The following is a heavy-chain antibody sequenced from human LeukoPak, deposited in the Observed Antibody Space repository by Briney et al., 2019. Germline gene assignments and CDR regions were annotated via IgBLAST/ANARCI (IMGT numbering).Heavy chain of an antibody. CDR1: GYSISSGYY. Sequence: PSETLSLTCAVSGYSISSGYYWGWIRQPPGKGLEWIGSIYHSGSTHYNPSLKSRITISVDTSKNQFSLKLRSVTAADTAVYYCARFDGGPSPFDYWGQGTLVTVSS. CDR3: ARFDGGPSPFDY. J-gene: IGHJ4*02. V-gene: IGHV4-38-2*01. D-gene: IGHD6-25*01. CDR2: IYHSGST.